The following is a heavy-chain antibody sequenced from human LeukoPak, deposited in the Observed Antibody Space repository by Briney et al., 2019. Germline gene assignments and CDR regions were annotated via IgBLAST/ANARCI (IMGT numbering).Heavy chain of an antibody. CDR2: IKQDGSEK. CDR3: ARDLDEWFGEFGGSDLDY. V-gene: IGHV3-7*01. CDR1: GFTFSSYW. D-gene: IGHD3-10*01. J-gene: IGHJ4*02. Sequence: PGGSLRLSCAASGFTFSSYWMSWVRQAPGKGLEWVANIKQDGSEKYYVDSVKGRFTISRDNAKNTLYLQMNSLRAEDTAVYYCARDLDEWFGEFGGSDLDYWGQGTLVTVSS.